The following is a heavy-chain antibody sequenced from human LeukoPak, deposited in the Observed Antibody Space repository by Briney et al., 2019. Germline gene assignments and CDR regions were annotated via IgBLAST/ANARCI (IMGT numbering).Heavy chain of an antibody. Sequence: GGSLRLSCAASGFTFSSYAMSWVRQAPGKGLQWVSAISGSGGRTYYADSVKGRFTISRDNSKNTLYLQMNSLRAEDTAKYYCARAVIAVAGSYYYYYYGMDVWGQGTTVTVSS. J-gene: IGHJ6*02. CDR2: ISGSGGRT. V-gene: IGHV3-23*01. CDR1: GFTFSSYA. D-gene: IGHD6-19*01. CDR3: ARAVIAVAGSYYYYYYGMDV.